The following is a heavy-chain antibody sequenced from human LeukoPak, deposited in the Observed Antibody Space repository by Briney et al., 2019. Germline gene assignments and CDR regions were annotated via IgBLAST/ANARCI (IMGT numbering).Heavy chain of an antibody. CDR1: GFTFRSYG. Sequence: GRSLRLSCAASGFTFRSYGMHWVRQAPGKGLEWVAVIWYDGSNKYYADSVKGRFTISRDNSKNTLYLQMNSLRAEDTAVYYCARLQWERHYYYYYGMDVWGQGTTVTVSS. V-gene: IGHV3-33*01. J-gene: IGHJ6*02. CDR3: ARLQWERHYYYYYGMDV. D-gene: IGHD1-26*01. CDR2: IWYDGSNK.